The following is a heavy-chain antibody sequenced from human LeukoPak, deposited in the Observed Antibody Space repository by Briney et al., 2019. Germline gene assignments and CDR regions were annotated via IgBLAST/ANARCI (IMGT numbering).Heavy chain of an antibody. J-gene: IGHJ4*02. V-gene: IGHV3-7*01. CDR1: GFNFSDYW. CDR3: AGDPGFSSFDY. CDR2: INRDGSVK. Sequence: GGSLRLSCAVSGFNFSDYWVTWPRQTPGKGVEFVANINRDGSVKHYVDSVKGRFTISRDNAKNSLYLQMTSLRVDDTAIYYCAGDPGFSSFDYWGQGILVTVSS. D-gene: IGHD3-3*02.